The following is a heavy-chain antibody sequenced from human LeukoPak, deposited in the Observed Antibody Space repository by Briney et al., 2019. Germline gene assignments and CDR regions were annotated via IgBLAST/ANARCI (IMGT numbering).Heavy chain of an antibody. CDR3: ARQRGATWWDLLDH. D-gene: IGHD1-26*01. Sequence: ASVKVSCKASGHTFSNFGISWVRQAPGQGLEWMGWISADSGSTDYSQKFQGRLTITTDTSTSTAYMELRGLTSDDTAVYYCARQRGATWWDLLDHWGQGTLVTVSS. CDR1: GHTFSNFG. J-gene: IGHJ4*02. V-gene: IGHV1-18*01. CDR2: ISADSGST.